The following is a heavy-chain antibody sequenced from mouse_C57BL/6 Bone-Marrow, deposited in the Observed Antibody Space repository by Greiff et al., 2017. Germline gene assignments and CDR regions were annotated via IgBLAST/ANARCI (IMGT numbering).Heavy chain of an antibody. CDR3: AREDYDGAWFAY. CDR1: GFTFSDYG. D-gene: IGHD2-4*01. CDR2: ISSGSSTI. J-gene: IGHJ3*01. V-gene: IGHV5-17*01. Sequence: EVKLMESGGGLVKPGGSLKLSCAASGFTFSDYGMHWVRQAPEKGLEWVAYISSGSSTIYYADTVKGRFTISRDNAKTTLFLQMTSLRSEDTAMYYCAREDYDGAWFAYWGQGTLVTVSA.